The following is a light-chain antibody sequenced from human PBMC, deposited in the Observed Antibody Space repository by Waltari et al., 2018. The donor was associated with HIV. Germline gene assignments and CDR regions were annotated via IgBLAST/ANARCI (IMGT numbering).Light chain of an antibody. J-gene: IGLJ2*01. Sequence: QSVLTQPASVSGSPGQSITISCTGTNDTIGSYIYVSWYQQHPGKAPKLLMYDVSSRPSGVSDRFSGSKSGHTASLTISGIQTEDEAHYYCTSYTSLTTVVFGGGTKLTVL. CDR1: NDTIGSYIY. V-gene: IGLV2-14*03. CDR2: DVS. CDR3: TSYTSLTTVV.